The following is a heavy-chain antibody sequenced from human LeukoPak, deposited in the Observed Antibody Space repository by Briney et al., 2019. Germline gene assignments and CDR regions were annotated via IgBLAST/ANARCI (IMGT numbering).Heavy chain of an antibody. Sequence: PSETLSLTCAVYGGSFSGYYWSWIRQPPGKGLEWIGEINHSGSTNYNPSLKSRVTISVDTSKNQFSLKLSSVTAADTAVYYCAGELNSGYKGDYWGQGALVTVSS. CDR1: GGSFSGYY. CDR2: INHSGST. J-gene: IGHJ4*02. CDR3: AGELNSGYKGDY. D-gene: IGHD5-12*01. V-gene: IGHV4-34*01.